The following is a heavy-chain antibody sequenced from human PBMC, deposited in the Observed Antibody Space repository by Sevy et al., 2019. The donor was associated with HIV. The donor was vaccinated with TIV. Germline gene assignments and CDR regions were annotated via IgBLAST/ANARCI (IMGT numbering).Heavy chain of an antibody. CDR2: ISGSSTTI. J-gene: IGHJ5*02. D-gene: IGHD6-13*01. CDR3: ARSLAAAENWFDP. V-gene: IGHV3-48*01. Sequence: GGSLRLSCVGSGITFSYYSMNWVRQAPGKGLEWVSYISGSSTTIEHADSVKGRFSISRDNADNSVFLQMNRLRVEDTAVYYCARSLAAAENWFDPWGQGTLVTVSS. CDR1: GITFSYYS.